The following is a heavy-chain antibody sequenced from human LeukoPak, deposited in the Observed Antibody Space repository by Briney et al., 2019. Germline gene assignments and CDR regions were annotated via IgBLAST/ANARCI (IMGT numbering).Heavy chain of an antibody. CDR3: ARAPYYYDSSGYYYYSWFDP. J-gene: IGHJ5*02. V-gene: IGHV1-8*01. CDR1: GYTFTSYD. Sequence: ASVKVSCKASGYTFTSYDINWVRQAPGQGLEWMGWMNPNSGNTGYAQKFQGRVTMTRNTSISTAYMELSSLRSEDTAVYYCARAPYYYDSSGYYYYSWFDPWGQGTLVTVSS. CDR2: MNPNSGNT. D-gene: IGHD3-22*01.